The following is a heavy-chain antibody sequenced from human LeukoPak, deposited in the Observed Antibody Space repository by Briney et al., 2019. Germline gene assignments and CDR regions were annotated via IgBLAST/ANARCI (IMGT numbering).Heavy chain of an antibody. CDR1: GGSISSYY. J-gene: IGHJ4*02. CDR3: ARDYHSSGWTFFDY. V-gene: IGHV4-4*07. CDR2: IFSSGST. D-gene: IGHD6-19*01. Sequence: PSETLSLTCTVSGGSISSYYWSWIRQPAGKGLEWIGRIFSSGSTNYNPSLKSRVTISIDTSKNQFSLKLSSVTAADTAVYYCARDYHSSGWTFFDYWGQGILVTVSS.